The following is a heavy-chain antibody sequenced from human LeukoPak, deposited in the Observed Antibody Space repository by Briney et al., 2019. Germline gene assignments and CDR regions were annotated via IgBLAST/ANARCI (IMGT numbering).Heavy chain of an antibody. Sequence: SETLSLTCTVSGDSISGSNYHWGWIRQPPGKGLEWLGTVHHTGRAFYNPSLRGRTTVSVDTSKNQFSLKLTSVTAPDTAVYYCARRYSSSFLPYYYYGMDVWGQGTTVTVSS. CDR1: GDSISGSNYH. V-gene: IGHV4-39*07. D-gene: IGHD6-13*01. CDR2: VHHTGRA. CDR3: ARRYSSSFLPYYYYGMDV. J-gene: IGHJ6*02.